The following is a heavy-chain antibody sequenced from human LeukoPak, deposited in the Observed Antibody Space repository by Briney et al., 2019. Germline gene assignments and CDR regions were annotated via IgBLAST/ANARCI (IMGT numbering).Heavy chain of an antibody. CDR1: GFTFSSYS. CDR3: ARDYRSSSGWTVDY. D-gene: IGHD6-19*01. CDR2: ISTSSSTI. Sequence: PGGSLRLSYAASGFTFSSYSMNWVRQAPGKGLEWVSYISTSSSTIYYADSVKGRFTISRDNAKNSLYLQMNSLRDEDTAVYYCARDYRSSSGWTVDYWGQGTLVTVPS. V-gene: IGHV3-48*02. J-gene: IGHJ4*02.